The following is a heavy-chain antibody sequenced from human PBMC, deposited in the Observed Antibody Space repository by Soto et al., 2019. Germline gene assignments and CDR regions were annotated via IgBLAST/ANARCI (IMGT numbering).Heavy chain of an antibody. CDR3: ARLLSGNYSKFDY. V-gene: IGHV3-30-3*01. D-gene: IGHD1-26*01. CDR2: ISYDGSNK. J-gene: IGHJ4*02. Sequence: GGSLRLSCAASGFTFSSYAMHWVRQAPGKGLEWVAVISYDGSNKYYADSVKGRFTISRDNSKNTLYLQMNSLRAEDTAVYYCARLLSGNYSKFDYWGQGTLVTVSS. CDR1: GFTFSSYA.